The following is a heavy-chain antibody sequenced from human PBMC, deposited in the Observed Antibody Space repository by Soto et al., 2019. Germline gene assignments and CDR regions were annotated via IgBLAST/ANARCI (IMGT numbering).Heavy chain of an antibody. V-gene: IGHV1-24*01. CDR1: GYTLTGLS. J-gene: IGHJ3*02. D-gene: IGHD2-15*01. CDR3: ATGVVVVAAVHDAFDI. Sequence: ASVKFSCKVSGYTLTGLSMHWVRQAPGKGLEWMGGFDPEDGETIYAQKFQGRVTMTEDTSTDTAYMELSSLRSEDTAVYYCATGVVVVAAVHDAFDIWGQGTMVTVS. CDR2: FDPEDGET.